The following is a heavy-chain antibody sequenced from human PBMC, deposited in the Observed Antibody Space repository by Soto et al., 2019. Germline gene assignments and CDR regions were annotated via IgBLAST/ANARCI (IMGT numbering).Heavy chain of an antibody. D-gene: IGHD6-19*01. V-gene: IGHV4-61*01. CDR3: ASGHPGIAVAGDPYYYGMDV. Sequence: PSETLSLTCTVSGGSVSSGSYYWSWIRQPPGKGLDWIGYIYYSGSTNYNPSLKSRVTISVDTSKNQFSLKLSSVTAADTAVYYCASGHPGIAVAGDPYYYGMDVWGQGTTVTVSS. CDR2: IYYSGST. J-gene: IGHJ6*02. CDR1: GGSVSSGSYY.